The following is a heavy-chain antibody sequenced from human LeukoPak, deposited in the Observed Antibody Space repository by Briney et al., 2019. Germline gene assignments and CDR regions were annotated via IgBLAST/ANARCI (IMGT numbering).Heavy chain of an antibody. CDR2: IYYSGST. CDR1: GGSISSYY. D-gene: IGHD3-22*01. J-gene: IGHJ4*02. Sequence: PSETLSLTCTVSGGSISSYYWSWIRQPPGKGLEWVGYIYYSGSTNYNPSLKSRVTISVDTSKNQFSLKLSSVTAADTAAYYCASYHYDSSGYFPFDYWGQGTLVTVSS. CDR3: ASYHYDSSGYFPFDY. V-gene: IGHV4-59*01.